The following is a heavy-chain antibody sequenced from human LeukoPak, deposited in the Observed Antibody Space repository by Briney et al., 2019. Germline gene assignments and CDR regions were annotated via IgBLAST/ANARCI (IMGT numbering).Heavy chain of an antibody. CDR2: ISGSDAGT. V-gene: IGHV3-23*01. J-gene: IGHJ4*02. Sequence: GGSLRLSCAASGFTFSSYWMNWARQAPGKGLEWVSGISGSDAGTYYADSVKGRFTISRDNSKNTLYLQMNSLRAEDTAVYYCARESIQLQIHSFDFWGQGTLVTVSS. CDR3: ARESIQLQIHSFDF. CDR1: GFTFSSYW. D-gene: IGHD5-18*01.